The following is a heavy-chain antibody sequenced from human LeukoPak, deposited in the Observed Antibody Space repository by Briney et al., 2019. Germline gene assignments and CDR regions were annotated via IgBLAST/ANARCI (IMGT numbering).Heavy chain of an antibody. V-gene: IGHV3-7*01. D-gene: IGHD3-22*01. CDR3: ARTDPFTYYYDSSGYYPTDAFDI. CDR2: IKQDGSEK. J-gene: IGHJ3*02. CDR1: GFTFSSYW. Sequence: GGALRLSCAASGFTFSSYWMSWVRQAPGKGLEWVANIKQDGSEKYYVDSVKGRFTISRDNAKNSLYLQMNSLRAEDTAVYYCARTDPFTYYYDSSGYYPTDAFDIWGQGTMVTVSS.